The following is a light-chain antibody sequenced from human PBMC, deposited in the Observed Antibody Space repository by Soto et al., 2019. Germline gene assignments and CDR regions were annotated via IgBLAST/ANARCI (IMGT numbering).Light chain of an antibody. CDR1: QTVSLSY. CDR2: GAS. J-gene: IGKJ1*01. CDR3: PQYDDWPRT. V-gene: IGKV3-15*01. Sequence: VLTQSPGTLSLSTGERATLSCRASQTVSLSYLAWYQQKPGQAPRLLISGASTRAADFPARFSGSGSGTEFILTISSLQSEDFAFYCCPQYDDWPRTSGQLTNVDI.